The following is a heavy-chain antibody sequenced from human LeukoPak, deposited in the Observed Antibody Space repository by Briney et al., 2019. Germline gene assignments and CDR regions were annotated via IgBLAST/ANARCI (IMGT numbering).Heavy chain of an antibody. CDR2: IYHSGST. D-gene: IGHD1-1*01. V-gene: IGHV4-30-2*02. J-gene: IGHJ3*02. Sequence: SETLSLTCAVSGGSISSGGYSWSWIRQPPGKGLEWIGYIYHSGSTYYNPSLKSRVTISVDTSKNQFSLKLSSVTAADTAVYYCARQRWNPDAFDIWGQGTMVTVSS. CDR1: GGSISSGGYS. CDR3: ARQRWNPDAFDI.